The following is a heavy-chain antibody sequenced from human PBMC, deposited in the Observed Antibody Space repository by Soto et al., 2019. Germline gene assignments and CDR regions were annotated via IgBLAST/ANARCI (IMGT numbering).Heavy chain of an antibody. J-gene: IGHJ4*02. D-gene: IGHD3-10*01. CDR1: GFTFSSYA. V-gene: IGHV3-30-3*01. CDR2: ISYDGSNK. CDR3: ARVSPSTPTMGHDY. Sequence: GGSLRLSCAASGFTFSSYAMHWVRQAPGKGLEWVAVISYDGSNKYYADSVKGRFTISRDNSKNTLYLQMNSLRAEDTAVYYCARVSPSTPTMGHDYWGQGTLVTVSS.